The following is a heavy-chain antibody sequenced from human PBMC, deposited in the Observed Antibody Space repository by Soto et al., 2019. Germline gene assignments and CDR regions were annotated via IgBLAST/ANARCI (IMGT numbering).Heavy chain of an antibody. CDR1: NGSISPYY. J-gene: IGHJ4*02. Sequence: SETLSLTCTVSNGSISPYYWSWIRQSPGKGLEWIGYIYYAGSFTYNPSLKSRVTISLNTSKNEVSLRLTSVTAAYTAVYYCARLGGYYQALDSWGQGTLVTVSS. CDR2: IYYAGSF. D-gene: IGHD3-22*01. CDR3: ARLGGYYQALDS. V-gene: IGHV4-59*08.